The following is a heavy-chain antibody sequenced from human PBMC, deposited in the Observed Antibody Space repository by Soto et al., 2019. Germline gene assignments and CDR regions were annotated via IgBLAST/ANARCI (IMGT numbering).Heavy chain of an antibody. V-gene: IGHV4-34*01. CDR1: GGSFSGYY. D-gene: IGHD6-13*01. J-gene: IGHJ6*02. Sequence: SETLSLTCAGYGGSFSGYYWSWIRQPPGKGLEWIGEINHSGSTNYNPSLKSRVTISVDTSKNQFSLKLSSVTAADTAVYYCARAPNSGSSSWYSSSYYYYYYGMDVWGQGTTVTVSS. CDR2: INHSGST. CDR3: ARAPNSGSSSWYSSSYYYYYYGMDV.